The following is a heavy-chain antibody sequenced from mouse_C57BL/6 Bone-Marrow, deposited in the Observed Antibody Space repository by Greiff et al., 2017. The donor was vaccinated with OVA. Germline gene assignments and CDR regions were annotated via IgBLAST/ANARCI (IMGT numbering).Heavy chain of an antibody. V-gene: IGHV1-81*01. CDR2: IYPRSGNT. Sequence: QVQLQQSGAELARPGASVKLSCKASGYTFTSYGISWVKQRTGQGLEWIGEIYPRSGNTYYNEKFKGKATLTADKSSSTAYMELRSLTSEDSAVYFCASYYYGSSSYAMDYWGQGTSVTVSS. D-gene: IGHD1-1*01. CDR1: GYTFTSYG. J-gene: IGHJ4*01. CDR3: ASYYYGSSSYAMDY.